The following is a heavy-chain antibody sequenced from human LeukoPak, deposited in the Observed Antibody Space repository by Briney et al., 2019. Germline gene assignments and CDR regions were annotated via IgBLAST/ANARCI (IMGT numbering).Heavy chain of an antibody. CDR1: GFTFSSYA. D-gene: IGHD5-24*01. V-gene: IGHV3-23*01. CDR2: ISGSGSGGST. Sequence: GGSLRLSCAASGFTFSSYAMSWVRQAPGKGLEWVSNISGSGSGGSTYYADSVKGRFTISRDNSKNTLYLQMDSLRAEDTAVYYCAKSGYNRFDYWGQGTLVTVSS. J-gene: IGHJ4*02. CDR3: AKSGYNRFDY.